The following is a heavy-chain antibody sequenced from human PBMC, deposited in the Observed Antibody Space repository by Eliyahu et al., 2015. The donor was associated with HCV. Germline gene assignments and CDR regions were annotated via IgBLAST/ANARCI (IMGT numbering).Heavy chain of an antibody. CDR2: MNPNSGNT. CDR1: GYTFTSYD. J-gene: IGHJ6*03. D-gene: IGHD1/OR15-1a*01. V-gene: IGHV1-8*01. Sequence: QVQLVQSGAEVKKPGASVKVSCKASGYTFTSYDINWVRQATGQGLEWMGWMNPNSGNTGYAQKFQGRVTMTRNTSISTAYMELSSLRSEDTAVYYCASAKSNWNKRLYYYYYMDVWGKGTTVTVSS. CDR3: ASAKSNWNKRLYYYYYMDV.